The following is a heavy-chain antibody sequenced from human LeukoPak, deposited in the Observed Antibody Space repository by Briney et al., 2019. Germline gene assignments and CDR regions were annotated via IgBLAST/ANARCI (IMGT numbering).Heavy chain of an antibody. Sequence: PGGSLRLSCAASGFTFSNAWMSWVRQAPGKGLEWVVRIKSKTDGGTTDYAAPVKGRFTISRDDSKNTLYLQMDSLKTEDTAVYYCTTTSGSYARFDYWGQGTLVTVSS. CDR3: TTTSGSYARFDY. CDR2: IKSKTDGGTT. J-gene: IGHJ4*02. CDR1: GFTFSNAW. V-gene: IGHV3-15*01. D-gene: IGHD1-26*01.